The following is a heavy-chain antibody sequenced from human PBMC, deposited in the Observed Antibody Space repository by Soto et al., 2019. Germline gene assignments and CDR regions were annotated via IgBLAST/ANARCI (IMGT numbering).Heavy chain of an antibody. CDR2: ITDTGSHT. J-gene: IGHJ4*02. CDR1: GFTFGSYA. V-gene: IGHV3-23*01. D-gene: IGHD5-12*01. CDR3: AKFVWLPVSVYFDY. Sequence: EVQLLESGGGLVQPGGSRRLSCAASGFTFGSYAMNWVRQAPGKGLEWLSTITDTGSHTYYADSVRGRFTTSRDYSKSTLYLQLSSLRAEDTAVYYCAKFVWLPVSVYFDYWGQGIVVTVSS.